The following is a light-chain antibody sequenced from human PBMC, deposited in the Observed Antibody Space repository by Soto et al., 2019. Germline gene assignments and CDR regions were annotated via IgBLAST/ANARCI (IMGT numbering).Light chain of an antibody. Sequence: AIRMTQSPSSLSASTGDRVTITCRASQGISSYLAWYQQKPGKAPKLLIYAASTLQSGVPSRFSGSGSGTDFTLTISCLHSEDFVTYYCQQYYSYPITFGQGTRLEIK. CDR3: QQYYSYPIT. CDR2: AAS. V-gene: IGKV1-8*01. CDR1: QGISSY. J-gene: IGKJ5*01.